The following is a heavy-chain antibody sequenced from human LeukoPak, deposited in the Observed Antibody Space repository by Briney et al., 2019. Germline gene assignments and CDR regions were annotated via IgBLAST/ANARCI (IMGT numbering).Heavy chain of an antibody. D-gene: IGHD6-19*01. CDR3: AKAGIAVPATPEY. CDR1: GFTFSSYA. V-gene: IGHV3-23*01. J-gene: IGHJ4*02. CDR2: ISSSGGTT. Sequence: TGGSLRLSCAASGFTFSSYAMNWVRQAPGKGLEWVSVISSSGGTTYYSDSVKGRFIISRDSSKNTLYLQMNSLRAEDTAVYYCAKAGIAVPATPEYCGQGTQVTVSS.